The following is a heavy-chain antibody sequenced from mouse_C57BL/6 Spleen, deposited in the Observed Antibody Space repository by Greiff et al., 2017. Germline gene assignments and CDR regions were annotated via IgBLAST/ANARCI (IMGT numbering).Heavy chain of an antibody. D-gene: IGHD1-1*01. V-gene: IGHV8-12*01. Sequence: QVTLKVSGPGILQSSQTLSLTCSFSGFSLSTSGMGVSWIRQPSGKGLEWLAHIYWDDDKRYNPSLKSRLTISKDTSRNQVFLKITSVDTADTATYYCAHYYYGSSYYYAMDYWGQGTSVTVSS. CDR1: GFSLSTSGMG. J-gene: IGHJ4*01. CDR3: AHYYYGSSYYYAMDY. CDR2: IYWDDDK.